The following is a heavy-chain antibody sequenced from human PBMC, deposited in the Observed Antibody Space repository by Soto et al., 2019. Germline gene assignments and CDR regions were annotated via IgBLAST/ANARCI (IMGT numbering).Heavy chain of an antibody. CDR3: ARVYGVIFGINGLPPSCFDP. D-gene: IGHD3-3*01. CDR1: EGTFSRYA. J-gene: IGHJ5*02. CDR2: IIPIFGTA. Sequence: QVQLVQSGAEVKKPGSSVKVSCKASEGTFSRYAISWVRQAPGQGLEWMGGIIPIFGTANYAQKFQGRVTITADESTSTAYMELTSLRSEDTAVYYCARVYGVIFGINGLPPSCFDPWGQGTLVTVSS. V-gene: IGHV1-69*01.